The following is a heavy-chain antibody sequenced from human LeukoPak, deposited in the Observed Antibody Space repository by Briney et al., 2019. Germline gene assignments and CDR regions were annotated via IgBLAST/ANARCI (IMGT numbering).Heavy chain of an antibody. J-gene: IGHJ4*02. D-gene: IGHD3-22*01. CDR1: GFTFSSYA. CDR2: ISGSGGST. V-gene: IGHV3-23*01. Sequence: GGSLRLSCAASGFTFSSYAMSWVRQAPGKGLEWVSAISGSGGSTYYADPVKGRFTISRDNSKNTLYLQMNSLRAEDTAVYYCAGDHYYFRSSGYLSFLKRGDYFDYWGQGTLVTVSS. CDR3: AGDHYYFRSSGYLSFLKRGDYFDY.